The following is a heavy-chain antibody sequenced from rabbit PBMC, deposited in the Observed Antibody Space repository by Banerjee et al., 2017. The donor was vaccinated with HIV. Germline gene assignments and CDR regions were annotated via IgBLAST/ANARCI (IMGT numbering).Heavy chain of an antibody. CDR2: IYAGSSGSA. Sequence: QYQPEESGGGLVKPEGSLTLTCKASGFAFSRHCLCWVRQAPGKGLEWIGTIYAGSSGSAYYASWVNGRFTISKTSSTTVTLQMTSLTAADTATYFCARDRDWTLDLWGQGTLVTVS. D-gene: IGHD4-2*01. CDR1: GFAFSRHC. CDR3: ARDRDWTLDL. V-gene: IGHV1S45*01. J-gene: IGHJ3*01.